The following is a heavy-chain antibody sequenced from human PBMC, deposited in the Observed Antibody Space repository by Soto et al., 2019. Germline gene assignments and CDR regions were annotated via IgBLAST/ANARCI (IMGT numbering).Heavy chain of an antibody. J-gene: IGHJ4*02. D-gene: IGHD6-6*01. CDR2: ISGSGGST. Sequence: GGSLRLSCAASGFTFSSYAMSWVRQAPGKGLEWVSTISGSGGSTYYADSVKGRFTISRDSSRNTLYLQMNSLRAEDTALYYCAKEGSPSLYYFDCWGQGTLVTVSS. CDR1: GFTFSSYA. CDR3: AKEGSPSLYYFDC. V-gene: IGHV3-23*01.